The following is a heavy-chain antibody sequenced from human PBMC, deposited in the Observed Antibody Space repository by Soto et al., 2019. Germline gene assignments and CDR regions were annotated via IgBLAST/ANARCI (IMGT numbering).Heavy chain of an antibody. D-gene: IGHD5-18*01. Sequence: EVQLVESGGGLVQPGRSLRLSCAASGFTFDDYAMHWVRQAPGKGLEWVSGISWNSGSIGYADSVKGRFTISRDNAKNSLYLQMNSLRAEVTALYYCAKDKYSALWLGYYFYYWGQGTLVTVSS. CDR1: GFTFDDYA. J-gene: IGHJ4*02. CDR3: AKDKYSALWLGYYFYY. V-gene: IGHV3-9*01. CDR2: ISWNSGSI.